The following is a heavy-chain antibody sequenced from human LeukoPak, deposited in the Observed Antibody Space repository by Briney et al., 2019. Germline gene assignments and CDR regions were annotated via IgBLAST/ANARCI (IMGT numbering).Heavy chain of an antibody. D-gene: IGHD2-2*01. J-gene: IGHJ6*02. CDR3: ARDRDCSSTSCYANYYYGMDV. CDR1: GYTFTGYY. CDR2: IIPIFGTA. Sequence: SVKVSCKASGYTFTGYYMHWVRQAPGQGLEWMGGIIPIFGTANYAQKFQGRVTITTDESTSTAYMELSSLRSEDTAVYYCARDRDCSSTSCYANYYYGMDVWGQGTTVTVSS. V-gene: IGHV1-69*05.